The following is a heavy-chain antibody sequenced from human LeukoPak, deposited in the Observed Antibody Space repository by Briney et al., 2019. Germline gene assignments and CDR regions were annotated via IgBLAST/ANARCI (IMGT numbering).Heavy chain of an antibody. CDR2: IYYSGNT. D-gene: IGHD6-19*01. CDR3: AGEGYAAVSGHDAFDI. CDR1: GGSISNSGYY. Sequence: TTSETLSLTCSVSGGSISNSGYYWSWIRQHPGKGLEWLGYIYYSGNTYYSPSLRSRVAISLDTSKNQFSLKLSSVTAADTAVYYCAGEGYAAVSGHDAFDIWGQGTMITVSS. V-gene: IGHV4-31*03. J-gene: IGHJ3*02.